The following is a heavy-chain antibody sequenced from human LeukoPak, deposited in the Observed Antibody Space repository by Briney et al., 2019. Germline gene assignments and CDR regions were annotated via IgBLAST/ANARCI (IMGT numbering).Heavy chain of an antibody. J-gene: IGHJ4*02. CDR2: IYYSGST. CDR3: ARGAGYYDFWSGYSSSNYFDY. V-gene: IGHV4-59*01. Sequence: SETLSLTCTVSGGSISSYYWSWIRQPPGKGLEWIGYIYYSGSTNYNPSLKSRVTISVDTSKNRFSLKLSSVTAADTAVYYCARGAGYYDFWSGYSSSNYFDYWGQGALVTVSS. CDR1: GGSISSYY. D-gene: IGHD3-3*01.